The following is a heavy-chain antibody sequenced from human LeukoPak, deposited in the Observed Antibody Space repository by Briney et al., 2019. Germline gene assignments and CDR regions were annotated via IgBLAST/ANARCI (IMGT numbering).Heavy chain of an antibody. V-gene: IGHV4-59*08. J-gene: IGHJ3*01. CDR3: ARLPPIDIPEAAFDV. CDR2: IFYTGST. D-gene: IGHD2-2*01. CDR1: GGSIRIYS. Sequence: ADTLSLTCTVSGGSIRIYSWRWIRQPPGKGLELMGYIFYTGSTNYNPSLRSRVTISLDMSKNQFSRKLRPLTAADTAVYYCARLPPIDIPEAAFDVWGEGTMVTVS.